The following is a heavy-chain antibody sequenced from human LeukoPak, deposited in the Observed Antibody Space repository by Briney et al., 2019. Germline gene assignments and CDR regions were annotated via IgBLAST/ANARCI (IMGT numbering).Heavy chain of an antibody. CDR2: FDPEDVQT. J-gene: IGHJ4*02. V-gene: IGHV1-24*01. CDR3: GTGKGGSGSYSGFDY. Sequence: ASVKVSCKVSVYTLPELSMHWVRQAPGKGLDWMGGFDPEDVQTIYAQKFQGRVTMTEDTSTGTAYMELSSLRSEDTAVYYCGTGKGGSGSYSGFDYWGQGTLVTVSS. D-gene: IGHD3-10*01. CDR1: VYTLPELS.